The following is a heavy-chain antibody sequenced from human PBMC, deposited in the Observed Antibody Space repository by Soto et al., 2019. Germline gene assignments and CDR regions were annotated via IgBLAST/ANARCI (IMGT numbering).Heavy chain of an antibody. D-gene: IGHD3-22*01. J-gene: IGHJ4*02. CDR2: ISAYNGNT. CDR3: VRAGGYYDSSVYAD. CDR1: GYTFATQG. Sequence: QVKLVQSGAEVKKPGASVKVSCKSSGYTFATQGISWVRQAPGQGIEWMGWISAYNGNTNYLKKVQERVTMTTDTSTSTAYLELRRLTSDDTAVYYCVRAGGYYDSSVYADWGQGTLVTVSS. V-gene: IGHV1-18*01.